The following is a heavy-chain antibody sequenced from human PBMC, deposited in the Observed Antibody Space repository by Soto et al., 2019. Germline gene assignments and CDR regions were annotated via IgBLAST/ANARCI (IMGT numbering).Heavy chain of an antibody. CDR3: ARLGDDNYRALDY. Sequence: QVQLVESGGGVVQPGRSLRLSCVASGFTFSSYGMHWVRQAPGKGLEWVAVISYDGSNKYYADSVKGRFTISRDNSKNTLYLQMNSLRAEDTAVYYCARLGDDNYRALDYWGQGTLVTVSS. V-gene: IGHV3-30*03. CDR1: GFTFSSYG. J-gene: IGHJ4*02. CDR2: ISYDGSNK. D-gene: IGHD4-4*01.